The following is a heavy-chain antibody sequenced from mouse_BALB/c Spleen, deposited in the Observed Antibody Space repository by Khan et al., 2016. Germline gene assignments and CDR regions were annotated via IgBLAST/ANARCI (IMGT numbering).Heavy chain of an antibody. CDR1: GFDFSRYW. CDR3: ARGEVRGFAY. J-gene: IGHJ3*01. CDR2: INPDSSTI. V-gene: IGHV4-1*02. Sequence: EVKLVESGGGLVQPGGSLKLSCAASGFDFSRYWMSWVRQAPGKGLEWIGEINPDSSTINYTPSLKDKFIISRDNAKNTLYLQMSKVRSEDTALYYCARGEVRGFAYWGQGTLVTVSA. D-gene: IGHD2-14*01.